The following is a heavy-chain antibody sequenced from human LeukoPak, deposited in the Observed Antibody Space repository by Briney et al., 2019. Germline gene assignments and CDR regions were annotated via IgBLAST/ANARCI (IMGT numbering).Heavy chain of an antibody. CDR3: AKDMELLYYYDSSGYIIDY. CDR1: GFTFGAYW. J-gene: IGHJ4*02. Sequence: GGSLRLSCAASGFTFGAYWMTWVRQAPGKGLEWVANIKKDGSEKYYVDSVKGRFAISRDNSKNTLYLQMNSLRAEDTAVYYCAKDMELLYYYDSSGYIIDYWGQGTLVTVSS. CDR2: IKKDGSEK. V-gene: IGHV3-7*03. D-gene: IGHD3-22*01.